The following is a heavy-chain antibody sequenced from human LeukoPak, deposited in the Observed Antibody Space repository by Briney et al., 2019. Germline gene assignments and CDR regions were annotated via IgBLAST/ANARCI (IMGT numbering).Heavy chain of an antibody. CDR3: ARDRWNGRGRQKDGAIDYFDY. J-gene: IGHJ4*02. CDR2: FDPEDGET. Sequence: ASVKVSCKVSGYTLTELSMHWVRQAPGKGLEWMGGFDPEDGETIYAQKFQGRVTMTEDTSTDTAYMELSSLRSEDTAVYYCARDRWNGRGRQKDGAIDYFDYWGQGTLVTVSS. V-gene: IGHV1-24*01. D-gene: IGHD3-16*01. CDR1: GYTLTELS.